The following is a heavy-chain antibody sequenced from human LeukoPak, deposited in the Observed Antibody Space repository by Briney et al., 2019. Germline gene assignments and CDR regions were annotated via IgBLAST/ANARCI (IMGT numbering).Heavy chain of an antibody. CDR2: IKQDGSEK. J-gene: IGHJ4*02. V-gene: IGHV3-7*03. CDR3: VRGPHIAATSY. Sequence: PGGSLRLSCVASVFSFNNYRMTWVRQAPGKGLEWVANIKQDGSEKQYVDSVKGRFAISRDNAKKSLYLQINTLRAEDTAVYYCVRGPHIAATSYWGQGTLVTVSS. D-gene: IGHD6-25*01. CDR1: VFSFNNYR.